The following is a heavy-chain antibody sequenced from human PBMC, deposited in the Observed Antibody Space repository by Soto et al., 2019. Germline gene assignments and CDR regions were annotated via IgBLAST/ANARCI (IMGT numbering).Heavy chain of an antibody. V-gene: IGHV3-21*04. D-gene: IGHD2-15*01. CDR3: AADTGDIEVVPATT. Sequence: GSVRLSCAASGLNFEKCSMNWVRQPPGKGPEWLASISPASTYIRYADSVKGRFTISRDNARNSLSLQMMSLRADDTAMYFCAADTGDIEVVPATTWGQGTLVTVSS. CDR1: GLNFEKCS. CDR2: ISPASTYI. J-gene: IGHJ4*02.